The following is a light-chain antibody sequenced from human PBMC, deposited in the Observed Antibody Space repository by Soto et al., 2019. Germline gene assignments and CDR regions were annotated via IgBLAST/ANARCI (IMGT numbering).Light chain of an antibody. Sequence: ESGLTQSQGTLSLSPGERVTLSCRASQTFGSTYLAWYQQRPGQSPRLLIYGASMRASGIPDRCRGSGSGTDFTITISRLEPEDVSVYYCQQFGTSPLYTFGQGTKLEIK. CDR2: GAS. V-gene: IGKV3-20*01. CDR3: QQFGTSPLYT. CDR1: QTFGSTY. J-gene: IGKJ2*01.